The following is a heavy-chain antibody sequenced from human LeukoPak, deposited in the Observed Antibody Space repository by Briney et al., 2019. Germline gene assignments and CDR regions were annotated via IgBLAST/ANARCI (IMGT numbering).Heavy chain of an antibody. CDR2: IYHSGST. Sequence: SETLSLTCNVSVSSIRSGYYWGWIRQPPGKGLEWIGSIYHSGSTYYNPSLESRVTISVDTSKNQFSLKLTSVTAADTAVYYCARVGQQLVLYDYYMGVWGRGTMVTVSS. CDR1: VSSIRSGYY. CDR3: ARVGQQLVLYDYYMGV. D-gene: IGHD6-13*01. J-gene: IGHJ6*03. V-gene: IGHV4-38-2*02.